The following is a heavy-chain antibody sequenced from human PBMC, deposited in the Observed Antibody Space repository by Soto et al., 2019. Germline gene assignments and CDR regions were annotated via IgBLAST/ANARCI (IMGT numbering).Heavy chain of an antibody. D-gene: IGHD2-15*01. CDR1: GFTFSSYG. J-gene: IGHJ4*02. CDR3: ARDEGFIVY. V-gene: IGHV3-33*01. CDR2: IWYDGSNK. Sequence: QVQLVESGGGVVQPGRSLRLSCAASGFTFSSYGMYWVRQAPGKGLEWVAVIWYDGSNKYYEDSVKGRFTISRDNSKNTLYLHMNSLRAEDTAVYYRARDEGFIVYWGQGTLVTVSS.